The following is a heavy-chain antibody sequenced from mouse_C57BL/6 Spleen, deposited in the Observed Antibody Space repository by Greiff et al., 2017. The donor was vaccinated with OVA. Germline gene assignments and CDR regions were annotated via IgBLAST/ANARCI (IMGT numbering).Heavy chain of an antibody. V-gene: IGHV1-54*01. CDR1: GYAFTNYL. CDR3: ARERDLLLRFY. Sequence: QVQLQQSGAELVRPGTSVKVSCKASGYAFTNYLIEWVKQRPGQGLEWIGLINPGSGGTNYNEKFKGKATLTADKSSSTAYMQLSSLTSEDSAVYFCARERDLLLRFYWGQGTLVTVSA. D-gene: IGHD1-1*01. CDR2: INPGSGGT. J-gene: IGHJ3*01.